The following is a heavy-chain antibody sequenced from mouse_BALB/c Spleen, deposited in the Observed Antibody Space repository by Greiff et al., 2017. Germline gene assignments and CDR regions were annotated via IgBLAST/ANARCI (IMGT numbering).Heavy chain of an antibody. Sequence: EVKLMESGGGLVQPGGSRKLSCAASGFTFSSFGMHWVRQAPEKGLEWVAYISSGSSTIYYADTVKGRFTISRDNPKNTLFLQMTSLRSEDTAMYYCAREGGDLYFDYWGQGTTLTVSS. J-gene: IGHJ2*01. CDR3: AREGGDLYFDY. V-gene: IGHV5-17*02. CDR2: ISSGSSTI. CDR1: GFTFSSFG.